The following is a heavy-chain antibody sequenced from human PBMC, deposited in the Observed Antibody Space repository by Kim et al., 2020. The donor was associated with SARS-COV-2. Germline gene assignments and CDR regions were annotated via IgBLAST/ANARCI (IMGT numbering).Heavy chain of an antibody. CDR2: ISSSSSTI. CDR3: ARENPYYDSSGYPVRYY. CDR1: GFTFSSYS. V-gene: IGHV3-48*02. Sequence: GGSLRLSCAASGFTFSSYSMNWVRQAPGKGLEWVSYISSSSSTIYYADPVKGRFTISRDNAKNSMYLQMNSLRDDDTAVYYCARENPYYDSSGYPVRYY. J-gene: IGHJ6*01. D-gene: IGHD3-22*01.